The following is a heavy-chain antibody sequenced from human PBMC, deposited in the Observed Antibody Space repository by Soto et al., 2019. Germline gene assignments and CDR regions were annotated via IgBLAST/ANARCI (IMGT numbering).Heavy chain of an antibody. Sequence: GESLKISCKGSGYSFTSYWIGWVRQMPGKGLEWMGIIYPGDSDTRYSPSFQGQVTISADKSISTAYLQWSSLKASDTAMYYCARGSGSYYYYYYMDVWGKGTTVTVYS. CDR1: GYSFTSYW. V-gene: IGHV5-51*01. CDR2: IYPGDSDT. CDR3: ARGSGSYYYYYYMDV. J-gene: IGHJ6*03. D-gene: IGHD1-26*01.